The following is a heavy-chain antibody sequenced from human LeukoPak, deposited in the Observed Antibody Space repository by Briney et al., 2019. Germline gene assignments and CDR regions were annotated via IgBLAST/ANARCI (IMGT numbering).Heavy chain of an antibody. CDR2: ISSSSAYI. D-gene: IGHD2-21*01. V-gene: IGHV3-21*01. CDR3: ARAPGHMGFFDY. CDR1: GFTFSSYN. Sequence: PGESLRPSCAASGFTFSSYNMNWVRQAPGKGLEWVSSISSSSAYIYYADSVMGRFTISRDNAKNSLYLQMNSLRAEDTAVYYCARAPGHMGFFDYWGQGSLVTVSS. J-gene: IGHJ4*02.